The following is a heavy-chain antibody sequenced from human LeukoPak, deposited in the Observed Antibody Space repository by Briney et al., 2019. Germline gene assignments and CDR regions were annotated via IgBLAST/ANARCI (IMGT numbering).Heavy chain of an antibody. V-gene: IGHV1-18*01. D-gene: IGHD3-10*01. J-gene: IGHJ5*02. Sequence: ASVKVSCKASGYTFTSYGISWVRQAPGQGPEWMGWIGAYNGNTNYAQKLQGRVTMTTDTSTSTAYMELRSLRSDDTAVYYCAREWEGTMVRTFDPWGRGTLVTVSS. CDR2: IGAYNGNT. CDR1: GYTFTSYG. CDR3: AREWEGTMVRTFDP.